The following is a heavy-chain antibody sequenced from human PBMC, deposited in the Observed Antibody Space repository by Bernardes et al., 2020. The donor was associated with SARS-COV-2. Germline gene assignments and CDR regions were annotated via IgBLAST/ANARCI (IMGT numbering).Heavy chain of an antibody. CDR3: AKEAGFWSGYPQFYFDF. D-gene: IGHD3-3*01. J-gene: IGHJ4*02. Sequence: GSLRLSCAASGFTFSSYGLHWVRQAPGRGLEWVAMISYDGNKIYYADSVRGRFTISRDNSENTLHLQMNSLRGEDAAVYYCAKEAGFWSGYPQFYFDFWGQGTLVTVSS. CDR1: GFTFSSYG. CDR2: ISYDGNKI. V-gene: IGHV3-30*18.